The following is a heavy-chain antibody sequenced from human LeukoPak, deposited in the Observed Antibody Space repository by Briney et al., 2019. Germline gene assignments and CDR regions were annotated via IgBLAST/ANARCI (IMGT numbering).Heavy chain of an antibody. CDR3: AREYSSSWFAFDY. Sequence: PGGSLRLSCAASGFTVSSNYMSWVCQAPGKGLEWVSVIYSGGSTYYADSVKGRFTISRDNSKNTLYLQMNSLRAEDTAVYYCAREYSSSWFAFDYWGQGTLVTVSS. J-gene: IGHJ4*02. V-gene: IGHV3-66*01. CDR2: IYSGGST. CDR1: GFTVSSNY. D-gene: IGHD6-13*01.